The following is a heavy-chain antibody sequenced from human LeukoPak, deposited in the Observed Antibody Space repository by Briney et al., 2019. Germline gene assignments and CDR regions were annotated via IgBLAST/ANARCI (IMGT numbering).Heavy chain of an antibody. Sequence: GGSLRLSCAAFGFTFRTYAMNWVRQAPGKGLEWVSLITGNGDTIQYADSVKGRFTISRDNSKNTLYLQMNNVRAEDTAMYYCAKVLKPDGLNYFDFWGQGPLVTVSS. J-gene: IGHJ4*02. V-gene: IGHV3-23*01. CDR3: AKVLKPDGLNYFDF. CDR2: ITGNGDTI. CDR1: GFTFRTYA. D-gene: IGHD3-9*01.